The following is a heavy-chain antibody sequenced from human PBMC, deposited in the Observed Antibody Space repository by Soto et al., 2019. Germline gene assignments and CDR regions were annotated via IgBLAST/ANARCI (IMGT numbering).Heavy chain of an antibody. CDR1: GYTFTSYG. CDR2: ISAYNGNT. J-gene: IGHJ4*02. D-gene: IGHD3-22*01. Sequence: ASVKVSCKASGYTFTSYGISWVRQAPGQGLEWMGWISAYNGNTNYAQKLQGRVTMTTDTSTSTAYMELRSLRSDDTAVYYCARDCFRDYYDSSINFDYWGQGTRVTVSS. CDR3: ARDCFRDYYDSSINFDY. V-gene: IGHV1-18*01.